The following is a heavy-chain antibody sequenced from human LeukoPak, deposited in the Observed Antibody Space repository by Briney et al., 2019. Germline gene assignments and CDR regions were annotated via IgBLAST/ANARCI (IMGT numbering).Heavy chain of an antibody. D-gene: IGHD2-2*01. CDR2: ISSSGSTI. CDR3: ARDLCSSTSCLPGY. V-gene: IGHV3-11*01. CDR1: GFTFSDYY. Sequence: GRSLRLSCAASGFTFSDYYMSWIRQAPGKGLEWVSYISSSGSTIYYADSVKGRFTISRDNAKNSLYLQMNSLRAEDTAVYYCARDLCSSTSCLPGYWGQGTLVTVSS. J-gene: IGHJ4*02.